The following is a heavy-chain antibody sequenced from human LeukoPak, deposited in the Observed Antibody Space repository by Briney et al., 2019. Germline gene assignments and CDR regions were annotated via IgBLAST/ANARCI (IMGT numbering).Heavy chain of an antibody. CDR1: GGSISSSNW. V-gene: IGHV4-4*02. D-gene: IGHD5-12*01. CDR2: IYHSGST. Sequence: SETLSLTCAVSGGSISSSNWWSWVRQPSGKGLEWIGEIYHSGSTNHNPSLKSRVTISVDKSKNQFSLKVSSVTAADTAVYYCALRYSAYVQQWGQGTLVTVSS. CDR3: ALRYSAYVQQ. J-gene: IGHJ1*01.